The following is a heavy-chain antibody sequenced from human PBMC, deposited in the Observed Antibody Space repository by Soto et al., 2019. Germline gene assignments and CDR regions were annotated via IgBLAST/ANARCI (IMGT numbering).Heavy chain of an antibody. CDR3: ARGSMITVGEYVGY. CDR2: ISAYNGDT. D-gene: IGHD3-10*01. Sequence: QVQLVQSAAEMKKPGASVKVSCKASGYSFTSYGFTWFRQAPGQGLVWLGWISAYNGDTHYAQRLQVRVDMTTGVSAHTAHMEMRTLSSDDTAVYYCARGSMITVGEYVGYWGQGTHVTVS. CDR1: GYSFTSYG. V-gene: IGHV1-18*01. J-gene: IGHJ4*02.